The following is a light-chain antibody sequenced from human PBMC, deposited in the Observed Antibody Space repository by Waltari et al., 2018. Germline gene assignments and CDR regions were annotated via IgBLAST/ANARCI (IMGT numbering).Light chain of an antibody. Sequence: ELVLPQSPGNMSLSPGARATLSCRASPNIQRSYVAWYQQKPGHSPKILNYGASIGTTGSPNRVSGWWSGTDFTLTDSRLVHEYVAVYYCQQYGSSVVYTCGQRTRMEFK. V-gene: IGKV3-20*01. CDR3: QQYGSSVVYT. CDR2: GAS. CDR1: PNIQRSY. J-gene: IGKJ2*01.